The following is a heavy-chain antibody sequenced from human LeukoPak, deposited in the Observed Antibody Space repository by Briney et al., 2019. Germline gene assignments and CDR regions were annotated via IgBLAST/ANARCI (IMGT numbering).Heavy chain of an antibody. CDR2: ISYSGST. Sequence: SETLSLTCTVSGGSICSSYWSWIRQPPGKGLEWIGYISYSGSTNYNPSLKSRVTISVDTSKSQFSLKLSSLTAADTAVYYCAGDRVKEGGWSSAYAFDIWGQGTMVTVSS. V-gene: IGHV4-59*01. J-gene: IGHJ3*02. CDR1: GGSICSSY. D-gene: IGHD3-22*01. CDR3: AGDRVKEGGWSSAYAFDI.